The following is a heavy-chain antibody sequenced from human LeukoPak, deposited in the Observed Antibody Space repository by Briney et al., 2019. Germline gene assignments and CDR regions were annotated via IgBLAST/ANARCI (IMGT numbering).Heavy chain of an antibody. D-gene: IGHD3-22*01. CDR2: ISSDGSNK. CDR3: AKDMIVLGFASDFDY. Sequence: PGGSLRLSCAASGFTFNTYAMHWVRQAPGKGLEWVAVISSDGSNKYYEDSVKGRFTISRDDSRNTLYLQMNSLRAEDTAVYYCAKDMIVLGFASDFDYWGQGTLVTVSS. V-gene: IGHV3-30-3*01. CDR1: GFTFNTYA. J-gene: IGHJ4*02.